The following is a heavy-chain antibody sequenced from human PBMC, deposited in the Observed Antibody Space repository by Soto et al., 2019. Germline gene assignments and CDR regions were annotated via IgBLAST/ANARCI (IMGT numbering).Heavy chain of an antibody. CDR2: ISGGGEST. CDR3: ASGPPTVGSIHLVFDV. CDR1: GFTFSNFA. V-gene: IGHV3-23*01. J-gene: IGHJ4*02. D-gene: IGHD1-26*01. Sequence: XGSLRLSCAASGFTFSNFAMNWVRQAPGKGLEWVSLISGGGESTYYADSVEGRFTISRDNSKSTLYLQINNLGAEDTAVYFCASGPPTVGSIHLVFDVWGQGTLVTVSS.